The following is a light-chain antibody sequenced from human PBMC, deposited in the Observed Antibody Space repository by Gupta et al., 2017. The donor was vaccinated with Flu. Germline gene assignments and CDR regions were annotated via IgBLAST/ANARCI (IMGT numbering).Light chain of an antibody. V-gene: IGLV1-44*01. CDR2: TNN. CDR1: SSNIGSNT. Sequence: VTISCAGSSSNIGSNTVNWYQQLPRTSPNLLIYTNNQRHAGVPDRFSGSKSATSASLAISGLQAEEEADYYCASSDDSLNGWVFGGGTKLTVL. CDR3: ASSDDSLNGWV. J-gene: IGLJ3*02.